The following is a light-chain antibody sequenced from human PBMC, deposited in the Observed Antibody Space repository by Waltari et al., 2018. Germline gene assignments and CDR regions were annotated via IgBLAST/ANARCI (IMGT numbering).Light chain of an antibody. CDR3: QSFDTSLSHGVV. CDR1: SPNIGAGLD. Sequence: QSILTQPPSVSGAPGQRVTISCTGSSPNIGAGLDVHWYQEFPGTGPKLLMYDNNKRPSGVPDRFSGSKSGTSASLTITGLQAEDEADYYCQSFDTSLSHGVVFGGGTKVTVL. CDR2: DNN. J-gene: IGLJ3*02. V-gene: IGLV1-40*02.